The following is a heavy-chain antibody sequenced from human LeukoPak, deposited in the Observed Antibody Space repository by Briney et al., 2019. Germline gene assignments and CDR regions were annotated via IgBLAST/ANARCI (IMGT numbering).Heavy chain of an antibody. V-gene: IGHV3-7*03. CDR3: ERDGGYDYVWGSYRYGGYFDY. J-gene: IGHJ4*02. CDR1: GFTFSTYW. D-gene: IGHD3-16*02. Sequence: GGSLRLSCAASGFTFSTYWMSWVRQAPGKELEWLANIKQDGSEEYYVESVKGRVTISKQNAKNSMYLQMNRLRAEDTAVYYCERDGGYDYVWGSYRYGGYFDYWGQGTLVTVSS. CDR2: IKQDGSEE.